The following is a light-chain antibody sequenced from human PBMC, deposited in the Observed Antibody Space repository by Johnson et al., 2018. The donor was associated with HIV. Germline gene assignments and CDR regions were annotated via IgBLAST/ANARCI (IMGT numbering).Light chain of an antibody. CDR3: GTWDSSLSAWGV. V-gene: IGLV1-51*02. CDR2: ENN. Sequence: QSVLTQTPSVSAAPGQKVTISCSGSTSNIGNNYVSWYQQLPGTAPKLLIYENNKRPSGIPDRFSGSKSGTSATLGITGLQTGDEADYYCGTWDSSLSAWGVFGTGTKVTVL. J-gene: IGLJ1*01. CDR1: TSNIGNNY.